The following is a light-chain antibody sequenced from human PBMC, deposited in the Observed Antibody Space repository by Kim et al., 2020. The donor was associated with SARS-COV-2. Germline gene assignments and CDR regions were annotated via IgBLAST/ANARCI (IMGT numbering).Light chain of an antibody. J-gene: IGKJ4*01. CDR1: QSLVRSDGNTW. CDR2: KIS. CDR3: MRGTHWPRT. V-gene: IGKV2-30*02. Sequence: DVVMTQSPLSLPVTLGQPASISCRSSQSLVRSDGNTWLSWFQQRPGQSPRRLIYKISNRDSGVPDRFSGSGSGTDFTLKISRVEAEDVGVYYCMRGTHWPRTFGGGTKVDIK.